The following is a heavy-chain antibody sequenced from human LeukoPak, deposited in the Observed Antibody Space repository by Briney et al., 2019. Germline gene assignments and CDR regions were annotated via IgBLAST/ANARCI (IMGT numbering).Heavy chain of an antibody. CDR1: GGSISSYY. Sequence: PSGTLSLTCTVSGGSISSYYWSWIRQPAGKGLEWIGRIYTSGSTNYNPSLKSRVTMSVDTSKNQFSLKLSSVTAADTAVYYCARHGGTRVTLVEVYYFDYWGQGTLVTVSS. V-gene: IGHV4-4*07. D-gene: IGHD4-11*01. CDR2: IYTSGST. CDR3: ARHGGTRVTLVEVYYFDY. J-gene: IGHJ4*02.